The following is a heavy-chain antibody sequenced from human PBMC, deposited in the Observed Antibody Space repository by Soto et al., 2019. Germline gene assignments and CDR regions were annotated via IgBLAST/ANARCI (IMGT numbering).Heavy chain of an antibody. CDR3: ARTYGGYYYYYGMDV. CDR1: GFSLSNARMG. CDR2: IFSNDEK. J-gene: IGHJ6*02. Sequence: GPTLVNPTETLTLTCTVSGFSLSNARMGVSWIRQPPGKALEWLAHIFSNDEKSYSTSLKSRLTISKDTSKSQVVLTMTNMDPVDTATYYCARTYGGYYYYYGMDVWGQGTTVTVSS. D-gene: IGHD4-17*01. V-gene: IGHV2-26*01.